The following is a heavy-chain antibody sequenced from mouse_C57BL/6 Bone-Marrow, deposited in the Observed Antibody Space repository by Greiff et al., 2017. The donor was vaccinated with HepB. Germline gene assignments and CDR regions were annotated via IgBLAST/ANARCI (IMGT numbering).Heavy chain of an antibody. J-gene: IGHJ2*01. CDR3: TSDRWDDDEVLLDY. Sequence: VQLQQSGAELVRPGASVKLSCTASGFNIKDDYMHWVKQRPEQGLEWIGWIDPENGDTEYASKFQGKATITADTSSNTAYLQLSSLTSEDTAVYDCTSDRWDDDEVLLDYWGQGTTLTVAS. V-gene: IGHV14-4*01. CDR1: GFNIKDDY. D-gene: IGHD2-4*01. CDR2: IDPENGDT.